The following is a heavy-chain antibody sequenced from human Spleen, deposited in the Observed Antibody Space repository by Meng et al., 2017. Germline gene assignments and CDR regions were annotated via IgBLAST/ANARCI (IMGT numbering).Heavy chain of an antibody. J-gene: IGHJ5*02. Sequence: QGQLQQGGGGLLKPSETLSLTCAVYGGSFSGYYWSWIRQPPGKGLEWIGEINHSGSTNYNPSLKSRVTISVDTSKNQFSLKLSSVTAADTAVYYCARATAAAAKGRWFDPWGQGTLVIVSS. CDR1: GGSFSGYY. D-gene: IGHD6-13*01. CDR2: INHSGST. V-gene: IGHV4-34*01. CDR3: ARATAAAAKGRWFDP.